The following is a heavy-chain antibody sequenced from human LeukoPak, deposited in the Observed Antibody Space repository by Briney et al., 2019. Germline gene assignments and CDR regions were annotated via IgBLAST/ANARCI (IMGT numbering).Heavy chain of an antibody. CDR2: ISSSSSYI. J-gene: IGHJ4*02. CDR1: GFTFSSYS. Sequence: PGGSLRLSCAASGFTFSSYSMNWVRQAPGKGLEWVSSISSSSSYIYYADSVKGRFTISRDNAKNSLYLQMNSLRAEDTAVYYCARDGPNYYDSSSVFDYWGQGTLVTVSS. CDR3: ARDGPNYYDSSSVFDY. V-gene: IGHV3-21*01. D-gene: IGHD3-22*01.